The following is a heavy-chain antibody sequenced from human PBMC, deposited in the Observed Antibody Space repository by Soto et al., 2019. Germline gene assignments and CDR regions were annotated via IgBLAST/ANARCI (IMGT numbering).Heavy chain of an antibody. CDR2: ISRSSSTI. CDR3: ARVIASEWFDL. J-gene: IGHJ5*02. Sequence: GGSLRLSCEASGFTFSIHSMNWFRQAPGKGLEWVSYISRSSSTIYYADSVKGRFTISRDNAKNSVFLQINSLRAEDTAVYYCARVIASEWFDLWGQGTLVTVSS. D-gene: IGHD6-13*01. CDR1: GFTFSIHS. V-gene: IGHV3-48*01.